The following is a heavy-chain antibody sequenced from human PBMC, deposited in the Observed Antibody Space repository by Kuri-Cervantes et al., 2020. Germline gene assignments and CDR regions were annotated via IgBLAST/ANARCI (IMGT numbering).Heavy chain of an antibody. V-gene: IGHV3-30*02. CDR2: IRYDGSNK. Sequence: GESLKISCATSGFTFSSYGMHWVRHAPGKGLEWVAFIRYDGSNKYYADSVKGRFTISGDNAKNTLFLQMNSLRVEDTGVYYCARSGAGGAFDYWGQGTLVTVSS. J-gene: IGHJ4*02. CDR1: GFTFSSYG. D-gene: IGHD1-26*01. CDR3: ARSGAGGAFDY.